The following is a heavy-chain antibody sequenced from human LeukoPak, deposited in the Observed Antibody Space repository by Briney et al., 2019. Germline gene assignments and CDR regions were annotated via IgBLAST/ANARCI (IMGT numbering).Heavy chain of an antibody. D-gene: IGHD5-18*01. CDR2: INAGNGNT. Sequence: ASVKVSCKASGGTFSSYAMHWVRQAPGQRLEWMGWINAGNGNTKYSQKFQGRVTITRDTSASTAYMELSSLRSEDTAVYYCARVRGYSYGYGPDYWGQGTLVTVSS. CDR3: ARVRGYSYGYGPDY. V-gene: IGHV1-3*01. CDR1: GGTFSSYA. J-gene: IGHJ4*02.